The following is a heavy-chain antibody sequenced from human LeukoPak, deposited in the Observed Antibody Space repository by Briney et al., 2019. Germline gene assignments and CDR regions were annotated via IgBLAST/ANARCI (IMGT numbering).Heavy chain of an antibody. CDR3: ARRWRNYDILTGYYKVGWFDP. D-gene: IGHD3-9*01. Sequence: SETLSLTCAVYGGSFSGYYWSWIRQPPGKGLEWIGEINHSGSTNYNPSLKSRVTISVDTSKNQFSLKLSSVTAADTAVYYCARRWRNYDILTGYYKVGWFDPWGQGTLVTVSS. J-gene: IGHJ5*02. CDR2: INHSGST. V-gene: IGHV4-34*01. CDR1: GGSFSGYY.